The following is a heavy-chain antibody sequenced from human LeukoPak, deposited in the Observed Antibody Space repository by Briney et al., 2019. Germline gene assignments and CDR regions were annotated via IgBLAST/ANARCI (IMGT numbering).Heavy chain of an antibody. CDR3: ATGEDYSNYRGHFLY. Sequence: PRGSLRLSCVASGFTFSSFGMSWVRQAPGKGLEWVSGISLRGENTYYADSVKGRFTVSRDNAKNSLYLQMNSLRAEDTAFYYCATGEDYSNYRGHFLYWGQGTLVTVSS. V-gene: IGHV3-23*01. CDR2: ISLRGENT. CDR1: GFTFSSFG. J-gene: IGHJ4*02. D-gene: IGHD4-11*01.